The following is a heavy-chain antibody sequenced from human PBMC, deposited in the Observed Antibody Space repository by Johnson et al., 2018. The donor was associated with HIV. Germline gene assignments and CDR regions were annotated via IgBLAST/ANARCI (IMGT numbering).Heavy chain of an antibody. V-gene: IGHV3-30*04. J-gene: IGHJ3*02. D-gene: IGHD2-2*01. CDR1: GFTFSSYA. CDR2: ISYDAGNK. Sequence: VQLVESGGGVVQPGRSLRLSCAASGFTFSSYAMHWVRQAPGKGLEWVAVISYDAGNKYYADSVKGRFTISRDNSKNTLYLQMNSLRPEDTAVYYCATCRVPAAMFDAFDIWGQGTKVTVSS. CDR3: ATCRVPAAMFDAFDI.